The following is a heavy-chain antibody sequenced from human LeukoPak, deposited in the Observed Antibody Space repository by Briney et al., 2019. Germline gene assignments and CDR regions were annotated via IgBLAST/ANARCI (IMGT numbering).Heavy chain of an antibody. CDR1: GFTFGSYW. CDR3: ARESITMTEYYMDV. CDR2: ISYDGSNK. J-gene: IGHJ6*03. D-gene: IGHD3-22*01. Sequence: GGSLRLSCAGSGFTFGSYWMSWVRQAPGKGLEWVAVISYDGSNKYYADSVKGRFTISRDNSKNTLYLQMNSLRAEDTAVYYCARESITMTEYYMDVWGKGTTVTVSS. V-gene: IGHV3-30*03.